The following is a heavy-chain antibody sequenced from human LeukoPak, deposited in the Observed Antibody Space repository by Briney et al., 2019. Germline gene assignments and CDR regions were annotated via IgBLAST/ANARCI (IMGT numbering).Heavy chain of an antibody. V-gene: IGHV3-48*04. D-gene: IGHD3-22*01. CDR2: ISSSSSTI. Sequence: GGSLRLSCAASGFTFSSYSMNWVRQAPGKGLEWVSYISSSSSTIYYADSVKGRFTISRDNAKNSLYLQMNSLRAEDTAVYYCAKVDYYDSSGYGLDYWGQGTLVTVSS. CDR1: GFTFSSYS. CDR3: AKVDYYDSSGYGLDY. J-gene: IGHJ4*02.